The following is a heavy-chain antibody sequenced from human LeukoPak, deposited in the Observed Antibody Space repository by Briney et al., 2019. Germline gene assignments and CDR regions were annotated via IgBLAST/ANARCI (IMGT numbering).Heavy chain of an antibody. CDR3: AKGIDSTGYYPFDY. CDR1: GFIFSNYA. CDR2: ISESGGET. D-gene: IGHD3-22*01. V-gene: IGHV3-23*01. J-gene: IGHJ4*02. Sequence: GGSLRLSCATSGFIFSNYAMSWVRQAPGKGLEWVSAISESGGETYHADSVKGRFTISRGTSKSTLYLQLNSLRAEDTAIYYCAKGIDSTGYYPFDYWGQGTLVTVFS.